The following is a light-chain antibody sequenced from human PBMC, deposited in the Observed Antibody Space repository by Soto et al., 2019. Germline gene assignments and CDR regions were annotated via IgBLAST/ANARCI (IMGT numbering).Light chain of an antibody. J-gene: IGKJ4*01. CDR3: QQYKNWPPLT. CDR1: QSVSYN. CDR2: GAF. Sequence: EIVMTQSPATLSVSPGETATLSCRASQSVSYNLAWYQQKPGPGPRLLIYGAFTRANGIPARFSGSGSGTEFPLTISSLQSEDFAVYYCQQYKNWPPLTFGGGTKVEIK. V-gene: IGKV3-15*01.